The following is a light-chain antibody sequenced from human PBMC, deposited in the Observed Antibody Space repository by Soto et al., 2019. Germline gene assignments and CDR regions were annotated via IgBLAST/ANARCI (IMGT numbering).Light chain of an antibody. Sequence: DIQMTQSPSSLSVSVGDRVTITCRASQNITNYLNRYQQKPGKAPKLLVYAASSLQSGVPSRFSGNGSGTDFTLTISSLQPEDFASYYCQQSDSYPYTFGPGTKLEIK. CDR1: QNITNY. CDR2: AAS. V-gene: IGKV1-39*01. J-gene: IGKJ2*01. CDR3: QQSDSYPYT.